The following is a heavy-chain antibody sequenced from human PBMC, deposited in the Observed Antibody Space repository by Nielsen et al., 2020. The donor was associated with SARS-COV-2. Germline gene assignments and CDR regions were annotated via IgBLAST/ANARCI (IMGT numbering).Heavy chain of an antibody. D-gene: IGHD3-10*01. CDR2: VWYDGINK. Sequence: GESLKISCAASGFTFSSYGMHWVRQAPGKGLEWVAVVWYDGINKDYADSVKGRFTISRDNSKNTLSLQMNRLRAEDTAVYYCARESGVGELLGVSFDYWGQGTLVTVSS. CDR3: ARESGVGELLGVSFDY. J-gene: IGHJ4*02. CDR1: GFTFSSYG. V-gene: IGHV3-33*01.